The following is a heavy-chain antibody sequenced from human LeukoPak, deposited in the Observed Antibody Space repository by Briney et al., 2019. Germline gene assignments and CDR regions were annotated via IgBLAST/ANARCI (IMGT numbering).Heavy chain of an antibody. CDR2: ISHDGNNK. J-gene: IGHJ4*02. D-gene: IGHD5-18*01. Sequence: PGGSLRLSCAASGITFSTYGMYWVRQAPGKGLEWVAVISHDGNNKYYADSVKGRFTISRDNSKNTLYLQMNSLRAEDTAVYYCARDRLIQLSQGSYYFDYWGQGTLVTVSS. CDR3: ARDRLIQLSQGSYYFDY. CDR1: GITFSTYG. V-gene: IGHV3-30*03.